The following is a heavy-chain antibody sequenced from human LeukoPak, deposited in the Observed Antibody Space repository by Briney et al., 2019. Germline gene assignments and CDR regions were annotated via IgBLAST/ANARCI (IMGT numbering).Heavy chain of an antibody. CDR2: INHSGST. CDR3: ARWRISESYYFDY. V-gene: IGHV4-34*01. Sequence: GSLRLSCAASGFTFSSYSMNWIRQPPGKGLEWIGEINHSGSTNYNPSLKSRVTISVDTSKNQFSLKLSSVTAADTAVYYCARWRISESYYFDYWGQGTLVTVSS. J-gene: IGHJ4*02. CDR1: GFTFSSYS. D-gene: IGHD1-26*01.